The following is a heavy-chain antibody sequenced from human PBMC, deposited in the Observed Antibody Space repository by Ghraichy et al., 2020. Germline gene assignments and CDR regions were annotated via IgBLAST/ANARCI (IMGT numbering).Heavy chain of an antibody. V-gene: IGHV4-59*01. Sequence: GSLRLSCTVSGGSISSYYWSWIRQPPGKGLEWIGYIYYSGSTNYNPSLKSRVTISVDTSKNQFSLKLSSVTAADTAVYYCARDSIAAAGTWDYWGQGTLVTVSS. CDR1: GGSISSYY. CDR3: ARDSIAAAGTWDY. CDR2: IYYSGST. J-gene: IGHJ4*02. D-gene: IGHD6-13*01.